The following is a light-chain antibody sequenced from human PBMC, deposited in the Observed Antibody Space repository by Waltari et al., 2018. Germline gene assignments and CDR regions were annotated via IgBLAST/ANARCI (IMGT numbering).Light chain of an antibody. CDR2: QAS. J-gene: IGKJ2*01. Sequence: DIKMTQSPSTLSASVGDRVTIPCRASQRISSWLAWYQQKPGKAPKLLLYQASSLESGVPSRFSGSGSGTEFSLTISSLQPDDFATYYCQQYNPNFLYTFGQGTKVEI. CDR1: QRISSW. V-gene: IGKV1-5*03. CDR3: QQYNPNFLYT.